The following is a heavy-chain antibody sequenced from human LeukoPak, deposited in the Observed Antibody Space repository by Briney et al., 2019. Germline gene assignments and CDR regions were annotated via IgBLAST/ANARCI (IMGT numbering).Heavy chain of an antibody. CDR1: GLAFSTYA. J-gene: IGHJ4*02. D-gene: IGHD4-11*01. Sequence: GGSLRLSCAASGLAFSTYAMNWVRQAPGKGLEWVSGISGNGVNTYYADSVKGRFTISRDNSKNTLYLQMNSLRAEDTAVYYCAKEPFGYSNYYFDHWGQGTLVTVPS. CDR2: ISGNGVNT. V-gene: IGHV3-23*01. CDR3: AKEPFGYSNYYFDH.